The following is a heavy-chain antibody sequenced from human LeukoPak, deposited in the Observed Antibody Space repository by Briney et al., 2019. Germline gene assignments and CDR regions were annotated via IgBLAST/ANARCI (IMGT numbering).Heavy chain of an antibody. CDR1: GFTFSSYV. CDR2: ISSSGSTI. CDR3: ARGYGDYLNWFDP. Sequence: GGSLRLSCAASGFTFSSYVMNWVRQAPGKGLEWVSYISSSGSTIYYADSVKGRFTISRDNAKNSLYLQMNSLRAEDTAVYHCARGYGDYLNWFDPWGQGTLVTVSS. V-gene: IGHV3-48*01. J-gene: IGHJ5*02. D-gene: IGHD4-17*01.